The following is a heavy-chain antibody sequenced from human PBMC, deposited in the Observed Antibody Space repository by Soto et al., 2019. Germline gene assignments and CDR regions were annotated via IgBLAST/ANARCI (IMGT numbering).Heavy chain of an antibody. CDR1: GGSISNFY. CDR2: ISYSGNT. D-gene: IGHD2-21*01. Sequence: QVHLRESGPGLVKPSETLSLSCTVSGGSISNFYWSWIRQPPGKGLEWIGYISYSGNTNYNSSLKRRVSISVDTSKNALSLNLTSVSAAATAGYYCARAPIVFSRSYFRSWGQEAPVTDSS. CDR3: ARAPIVFSRSYFRS. V-gene: IGHV4-59*01. J-gene: IGHJ5*02.